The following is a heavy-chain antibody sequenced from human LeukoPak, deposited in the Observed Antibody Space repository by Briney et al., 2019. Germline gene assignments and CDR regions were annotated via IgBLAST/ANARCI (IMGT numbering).Heavy chain of an antibody. D-gene: IGHD2-15*01. V-gene: IGHV3-7*03. J-gene: IGHJ6*04. CDR1: GFTFSSYW. Sequence: GGSLRLSCAASGFTFSSYWMSWVRQAPGKGLEWVANIKQDGSEKYYVDSVKGRFTISRDNAKNSLYLQMNSLRAEDTAVYYCARYCSGGSCHYYYGMDVWGKGTKVNVSS. CDR3: ARYCSGGSCHYYYGMDV. CDR2: IKQDGSEK.